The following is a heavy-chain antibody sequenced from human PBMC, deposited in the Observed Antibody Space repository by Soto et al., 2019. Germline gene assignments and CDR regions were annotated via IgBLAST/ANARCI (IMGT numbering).Heavy chain of an antibody. J-gene: IGHJ4*02. V-gene: IGHV1-3*01. D-gene: IGHD6-19*01. CDR1: GYTFTSYA. CDR3: ARVTEQWLGFYFDY. CDR2: INAGNGNT. Sequence: GASVKVSCKASGYTFTSYAMHWVRQAPGQRLEWMGWINAGNGNTRYSQKLQGRVTMTTDTSTSTAYMELRSLRSDDTAVYYCARVTEQWLGFYFDYWGQGTLVTVSS.